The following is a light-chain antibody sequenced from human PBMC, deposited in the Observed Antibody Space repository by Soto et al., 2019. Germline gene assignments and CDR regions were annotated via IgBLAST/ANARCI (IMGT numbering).Light chain of an antibody. Sequence: QSALDRPASVSGSHGQSITISCTGTSSDVGAYNYVSWYQQHPGKAPKLMIYEVSNRPSGVSNRFSGSKSGNTASLTISGLHAEDEADYYCSSYTSSSTLDVFGTGTKVTVL. CDR3: SSYTSSSTLDV. CDR1: SSDVGAYNY. J-gene: IGLJ1*01. V-gene: IGLV2-14*01. CDR2: EVS.